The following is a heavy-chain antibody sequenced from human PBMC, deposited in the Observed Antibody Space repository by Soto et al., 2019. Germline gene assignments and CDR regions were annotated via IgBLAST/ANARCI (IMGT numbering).Heavy chain of an antibody. CDR3: ARGWFGELFDY. CDR1: GGSISTAEYY. V-gene: IGHV4-30-4*01. J-gene: IGHJ4*02. CDR2: IDYSGTT. D-gene: IGHD3-10*01. Sequence: PSETLSLTCTVSGGSISTAEYYWNWIRQAPGEGLEWIGYIDYSGTTHYNPSLESRLTISIDTSKNQFSLKLSSVTAADTAVYYCARGWFGELFDYWGQGTLVTVS.